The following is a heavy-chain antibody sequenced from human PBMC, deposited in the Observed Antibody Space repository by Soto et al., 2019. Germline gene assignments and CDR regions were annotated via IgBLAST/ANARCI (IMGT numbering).Heavy chain of an antibody. V-gene: IGHV3-48*02. CDR2: ISSSSSTI. J-gene: IGHJ4*02. Sequence: EVQLVESGGGLVQPGGSLKLSCAASGFTFSSYSMIWVRQAPGKGLEWVSYISSSSSTIYYADSVKGRFTISRDNAKNSLYLQMNSLRDEDTAVYYCSRVNFNDYGDPHFDYWGQGTLVTVSS. CDR1: GFTFSSYS. CDR3: SRVNFNDYGDPHFDY. D-gene: IGHD4-17*01.